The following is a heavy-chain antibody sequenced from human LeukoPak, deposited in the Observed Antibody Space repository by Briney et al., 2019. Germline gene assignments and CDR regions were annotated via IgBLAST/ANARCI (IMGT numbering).Heavy chain of an antibody. V-gene: IGHV3-33*01. D-gene: IGHD3-22*01. CDR3: ARDWALYDGSGYYFDY. CDR1: GFTFSHYG. CDR2: IWYDGSSK. J-gene: IGHJ4*02. Sequence: GGSLRLSCSTSGFTFSHYGIHWARQAPGKGLEWVAVIWYDGSSKYYVDSVKGRFTISRDNFRYTVFLQMNSLRAEDTAVYYCARDWALYDGSGYYFDYWGQGTLVTVSS.